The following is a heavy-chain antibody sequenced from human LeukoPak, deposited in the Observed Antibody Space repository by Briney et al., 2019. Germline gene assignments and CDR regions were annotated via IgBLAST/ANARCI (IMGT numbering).Heavy chain of an antibody. J-gene: IGHJ6*03. CDR1: NGSISSYY. V-gene: IGHV4-59*12. Sequence: SETLSLTCTVSNGSISSYYWSWIRQPPGKGLEWIGYIFYSGSTNYNPSLKSRVTISVDTSKNQFSLKLSSVTAADTAVYYCARSLAYCGGDCYFDYYYYMDVWGKGTTVTISS. D-gene: IGHD2-21*02. CDR2: IFYSGST. CDR3: ARSLAYCGGDCYFDYYYYMDV.